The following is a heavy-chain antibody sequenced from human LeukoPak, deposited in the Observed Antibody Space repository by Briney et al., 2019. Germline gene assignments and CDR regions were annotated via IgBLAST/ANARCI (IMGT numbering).Heavy chain of an antibody. J-gene: IGHJ5*02. Sequence: PSETLSLTCAVYVGSFSGDYWSWIRQPPGKGLEWIGEINHSGSTNYNPSLKSRVTISVDTSKNQFSLKLSSVTAADTAVYYCARGLAITIFGVVRRDNWFDPWGQGTLVTVSS. V-gene: IGHV4-34*01. CDR1: VGSFSGDY. D-gene: IGHD3-3*01. CDR3: ARGLAITIFGVVRRDNWFDP. CDR2: INHSGST.